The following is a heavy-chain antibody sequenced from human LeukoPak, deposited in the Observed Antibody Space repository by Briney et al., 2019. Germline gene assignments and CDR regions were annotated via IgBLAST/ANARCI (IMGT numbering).Heavy chain of an antibody. V-gene: IGHV4-59*01. CDR3: ARYGGNFDY. J-gene: IGHJ4*02. D-gene: IGHD4-23*01. CDR2: IYYSGST. CDR1: GGSISSYY. Sequence: PSETLSLTCTVSGGSISSYYWSWIRQPPGKGLDWIGYIYYSGSTHYNPSLKSRVTISVDTSKNQFSLKLSSVTAADTAVYYCARYGGNFDYWGQGTPVTVSS.